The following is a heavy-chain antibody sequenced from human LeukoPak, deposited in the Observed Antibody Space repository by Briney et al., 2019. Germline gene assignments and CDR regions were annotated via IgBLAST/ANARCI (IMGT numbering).Heavy chain of an antibody. J-gene: IGHJ4*02. V-gene: IGHV3-49*04. D-gene: IGHD3-10*01. CDR3: SRDQYGYNYGSGSYGLFDY. CDR1: GFTFGDYA. CDR2: IRSNTYGGTG. Sequence: GRSLRLSCTASGFTFGDYAMSWVRQAPGKGLEWVGFIRSNTYGGTGEYAASVKGRFTISRDDSKSIAYLQMNSLKTEDTAVYYCSRDQYGYNYGSGSYGLFDYWGQGTLVTVSS.